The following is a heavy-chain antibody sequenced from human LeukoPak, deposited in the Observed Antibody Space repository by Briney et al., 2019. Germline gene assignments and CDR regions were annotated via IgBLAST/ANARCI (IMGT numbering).Heavy chain of an antibody. CDR3: ARGYYYGSGSYYNPYYYYGMDV. J-gene: IGHJ6*02. V-gene: IGHV4-39*07. CDR1: GGSISSSSYY. Sequence: SETLSLTCTVSGGSISSSSYYWSWIRQPPGKGLEWIGEINHSGSTNYNPSLKSRVTISVDTSKNQFSLKLSSVTAADTAVYYCARGYYYGSGSYYNPYYYYGMDVWGQGTTVTVSS. CDR2: INHSGST. D-gene: IGHD3-10*01.